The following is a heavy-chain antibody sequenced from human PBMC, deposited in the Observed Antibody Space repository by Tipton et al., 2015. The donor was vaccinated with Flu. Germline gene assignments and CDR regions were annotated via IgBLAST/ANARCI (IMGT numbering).Heavy chain of an antibody. D-gene: IGHD7-27*01. J-gene: IGHJ4*02. Sequence: SLRLSCVASGFTFSSYEMNWVRQAPGRGLEWVSQISPSGGTIYYADSLKGRFTISRDNARNSLFLQMNSLRAEDTAVYYCASLTGDDYWGQGTLVTVSS. CDR3: ASLTGDDY. CDR2: ISPSGGTI. V-gene: IGHV3-48*03. CDR1: GFTFSSYE.